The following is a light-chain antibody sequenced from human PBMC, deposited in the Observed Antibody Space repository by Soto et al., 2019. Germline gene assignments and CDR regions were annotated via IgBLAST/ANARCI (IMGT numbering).Light chain of an antibody. V-gene: IGLV2-14*01. J-gene: IGLJ1*01. Sequence: QSVLTQPASVSGSPGQSITISCTGTSSDVGGYNYVSWYQQHPGKAPKLMIYDVSNRPSGVSNRFSGSKSGNTASLTISGLQAEDEADYYCSSYTSRSTLSYVFGTGTKVTVL. CDR1: SSDVGGYNY. CDR3: SSYTSRSTLSYV. CDR2: DVS.